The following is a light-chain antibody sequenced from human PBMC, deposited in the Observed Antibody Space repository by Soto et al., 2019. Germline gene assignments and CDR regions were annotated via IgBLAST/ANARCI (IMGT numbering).Light chain of an antibody. V-gene: IGLV2-14*01. J-gene: IGLJ1*01. Sequence: QSALTQPASVSGSPGQSITISCTGTSSDVRGYNYVSWYQQYPGKAPKLMIYEVSNRPSGVSNRFSGSKSGNTASLTISGLQAEDEADYYCSSYTSSSTLVFGTGTKLTVL. CDR2: EVS. CDR1: SSDVRGYNY. CDR3: SSYTSSSTLV.